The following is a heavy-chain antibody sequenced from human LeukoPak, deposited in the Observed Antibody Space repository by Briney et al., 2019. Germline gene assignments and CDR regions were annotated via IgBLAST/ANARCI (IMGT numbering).Heavy chain of an antibody. CDR2: INPNSGGT. V-gene: IGHV1-2*02. J-gene: IGHJ4*02. CDR3: ARVTYDFWSGYADY. CDR1: GYTFTGYY. D-gene: IGHD3-3*01. Sequence: ASVKVSCKASGYTFTGYYMHWVRQAPGQGLEWMGWINPNSGGTNYAQKFQGRVTMTRDTSISTAYMELSRPRSDDTAVYYCARVTYDFWSGYADYWGQGTLVTVSS.